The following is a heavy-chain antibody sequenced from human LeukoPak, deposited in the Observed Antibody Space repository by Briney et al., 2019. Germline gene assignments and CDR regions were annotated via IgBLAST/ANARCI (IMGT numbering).Heavy chain of an antibody. V-gene: IGHV1-8*01. J-gene: IGHJ4*02. Sequence: ASVKVSCKASGYTFTSYDINWVRQATGQGLEWMGWMNPNSGNTGYAQKFQGRATMTRNTSISTAYMELSSLRSEDTAVYYCARLTAVAGPNLDRVDYWGQGTLVTVSS. CDR3: ARLTAVAGPNLDRVDY. CDR1: GYTFTSYD. CDR2: MNPNSGNT. D-gene: IGHD6-19*01.